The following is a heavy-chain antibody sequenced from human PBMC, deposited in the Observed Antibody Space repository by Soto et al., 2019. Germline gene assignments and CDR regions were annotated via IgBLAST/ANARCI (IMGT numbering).Heavy chain of an antibody. D-gene: IGHD3-3*01. Sequence: PSETLSLTCTVSGGAISGYYWTWVRQPAGKGLEWIGRIYSSGGTKYNPSLKSRVDMSLDMSKNQFSLRLSPVTAADTAVYYCARGQRFSDSFDPWGQGTLVTVSS. J-gene: IGHJ5*02. CDR2: IYSSGGT. CDR1: GGAISGYY. V-gene: IGHV4-4*07. CDR3: ARGQRFSDSFDP.